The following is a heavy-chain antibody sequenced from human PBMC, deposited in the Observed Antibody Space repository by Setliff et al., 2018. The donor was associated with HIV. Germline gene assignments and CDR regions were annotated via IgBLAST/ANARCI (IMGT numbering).Heavy chain of an antibody. D-gene: IGHD2-21*02. Sequence: GESLKISCKGSGYTFTSYWIGWVRQMPGKGLEWMRIIYPGDSDTRYRPSFQGRVTISADKSINTAYLQWSSLKASDTAIYYCTRHILAYCAGDCYPLDYWGQGTLVTVSS. V-gene: IGHV5-51*01. CDR2: IYPGDSDT. CDR3: TRHILAYCAGDCYPLDY. J-gene: IGHJ4*02. CDR1: GYTFTSYW.